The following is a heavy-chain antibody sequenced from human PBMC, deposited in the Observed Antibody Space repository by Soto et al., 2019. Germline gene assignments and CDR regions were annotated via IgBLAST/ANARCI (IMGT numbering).Heavy chain of an antibody. Sequence: SETLSLTCTVTGDSISTGSYYWGWIRQPPGKGLEWIGSIYYSGSTYNDPSLKSRVSMSVDTSKNQFSLKLRSVTAADTALYYCARQRTSVVTQAYFDSWGQGSLVT. CDR1: GDSISTGSYY. V-gene: IGHV4-39*01. CDR3: ARQRTSVVTQAYFDS. J-gene: IGHJ4*02. CDR2: IYYSGST. D-gene: IGHD2-21*02.